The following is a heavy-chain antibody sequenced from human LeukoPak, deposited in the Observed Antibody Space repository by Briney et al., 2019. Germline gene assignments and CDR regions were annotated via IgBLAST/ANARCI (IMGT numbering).Heavy chain of an antibody. CDR3: ARVRVDWLLFYNWFDP. Sequence: PSETLSLTCTVSGGSISSYYWSWIRQPPGKGLEWIGYIYYTGSTSYNPSLKSRVTVSVDTSKNQFSLKLTSVTAADTAVYYCARVRVDWLLFYNWFDPWGQGTLVTVSS. CDR1: GGSISSYY. J-gene: IGHJ5*02. D-gene: IGHD3-9*01. CDR2: IYYTGST. V-gene: IGHV4-59*12.